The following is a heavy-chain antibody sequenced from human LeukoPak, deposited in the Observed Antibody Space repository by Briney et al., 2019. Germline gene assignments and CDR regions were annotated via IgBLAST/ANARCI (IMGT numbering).Heavy chain of an antibody. CDR2: ISCSSGYI. V-gene: IGHV3-21*01. CDR1: GFTFNTYS. D-gene: IGHD1-26*01. J-gene: IGHJ5*01. CDR3: VRQFKAPGWDWFEP. Sequence: GGSLILSCAAAGFTFNTYSMNWVRQAPGKGLEWVSSISCSSGYITYADSVKGRFTVSRDNAKNSLYLQMNSLRSEDTAVYYCVRQFKAPGWDWFEPWGQGTLVTVS.